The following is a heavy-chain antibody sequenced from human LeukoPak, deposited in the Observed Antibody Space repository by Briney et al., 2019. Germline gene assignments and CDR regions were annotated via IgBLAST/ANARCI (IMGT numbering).Heavy chain of an antibody. CDR1: GYSISSGYY. CDR3: TQIFLGYFDY. J-gene: IGHJ4*02. Sequence: TSETLSLTCTVSGYSISSGYYWGWIRQPPGKGLEWIGSIYHSGSTYYNPSLKSRVTISVDTSKNQFSLKLSSVTAADTAVYYCTQIFLGYFDYWGQGTLVTVSS. CDR2: IYHSGST. D-gene: IGHD3-3*01. V-gene: IGHV4-38-2*02.